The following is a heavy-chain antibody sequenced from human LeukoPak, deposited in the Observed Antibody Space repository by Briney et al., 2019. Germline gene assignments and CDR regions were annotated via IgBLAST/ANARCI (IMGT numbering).Heavy chain of an antibody. CDR1: GGAFSGYY. D-gene: IGHD5-12*01. Sequence: SETLSLTCAVYGGAFSGYYWGWSRRPPGKGREGMGEINHSGNTNYNPSLNSGVTISLDTTQNQFTLKVRSVTAADTAVFFCARGGWLRSGFDYWGQGTLVTVSS. CDR2: INHSGNT. J-gene: IGHJ4*02. CDR3: ARGGWLRSGFDY. V-gene: IGHV4-34*01.